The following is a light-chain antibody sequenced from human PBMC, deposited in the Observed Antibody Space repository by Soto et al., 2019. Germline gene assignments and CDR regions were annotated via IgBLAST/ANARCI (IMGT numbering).Light chain of an antibody. CDR3: QLYGDSGIT. Sequence: EMVLTQSPGTLSFSPGERATLSGRASQSVSRNFIAWYQQKPGQAPRLLIYGASTRATGSPDRFSGSGSGTDFTLTINRLQPEDFAVYHCQLYGDSGITFGGGTKVEI. CDR2: GAS. J-gene: IGKJ4*01. CDR1: QSVSRNF. V-gene: IGKV3-20*01.